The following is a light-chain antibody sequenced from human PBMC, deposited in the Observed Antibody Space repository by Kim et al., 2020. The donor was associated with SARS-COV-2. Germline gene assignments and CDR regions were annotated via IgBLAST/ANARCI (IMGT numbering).Light chain of an antibody. V-gene: IGLV6-57*03. CDR2: EDN. J-gene: IGLJ3*02. Sequence: GKTVTSACTRSSGSIARNYGQWYQQRPGSAPTTVIYEDNQRPSGVTDRFSGSIDSSSNSASLTSSGLKTEDEADYYCQSYDSSNQVFGGGTKVTVL. CDR3: QSYDSSNQV. CDR1: SGSIARNY.